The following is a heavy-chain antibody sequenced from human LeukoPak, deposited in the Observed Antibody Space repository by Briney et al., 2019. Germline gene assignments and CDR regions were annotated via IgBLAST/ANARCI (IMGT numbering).Heavy chain of an antibody. V-gene: IGHV4-31*03. CDR3: ARDSPRESFDY. Sequence: PSETLSLTCTVSGGSISSGGYYWSWIRQHPGKGLEWIGYIYYSGSTYYHPSLKSRVTISVDTSKNQFSLKLSSVTAADTAVYYCARDSPRESFDYWGQGTLVTVSS. CDR2: IYYSGST. J-gene: IGHJ4*02. CDR1: GGSISSGGYY.